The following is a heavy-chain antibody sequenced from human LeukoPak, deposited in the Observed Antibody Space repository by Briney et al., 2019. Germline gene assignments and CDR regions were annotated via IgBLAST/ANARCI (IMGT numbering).Heavy chain of an antibody. CDR1: GGSISIYY. Sequence: SETLSLTCTVSGGSISIYYWSWIRQPPGKGREGIRYIDYSGSTNYNPSLKSRVTISVDTSKNQFSMKLSSVTAADTAVYYCARLRGYYYDSSGYLADAFDIWGQGTMVTVSS. V-gene: IGHV4-59*08. J-gene: IGHJ3*02. CDR2: IDYSGST. D-gene: IGHD3-22*01. CDR3: ARLRGYYYDSSGYLADAFDI.